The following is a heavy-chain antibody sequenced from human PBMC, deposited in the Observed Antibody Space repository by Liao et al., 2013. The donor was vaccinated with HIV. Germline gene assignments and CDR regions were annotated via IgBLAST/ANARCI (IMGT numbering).Heavy chain of an antibody. Sequence: QLQLQESGPGLVKPSETLSLTCTVSGGSISSSGSYWGWIRQPPGKGLEWIGTIYYSGSTYYNPSLKSRVTISVDTSKNHFSLKLNSVTAADTAVYYCARGRTVATTPLAYWGQGTLVTVSS. CDR2: IYYSGST. V-gene: IGHV4-39*07. D-gene: IGHD5-12*01. J-gene: IGHJ4*02. CDR1: GGSISSSGSY. CDR3: ARGRTVATTPLAY.